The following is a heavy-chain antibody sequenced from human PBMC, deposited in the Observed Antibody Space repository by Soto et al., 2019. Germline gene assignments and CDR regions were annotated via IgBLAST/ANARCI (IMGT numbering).Heavy chain of an antibody. Sequence: PSETLSLTCTVSGGSISSGDYYWSWIRQPPGKGLEWIGYIYYSGSTYYNPSLKSRVTISVDTSKNQFSLKLSSVTAADMAVYYCAVEGYSGYDSPIDYWGQGTLVTVSS. CDR2: IYYSGST. CDR1: GGSISSGDYY. V-gene: IGHV4-30-4*01. D-gene: IGHD5-12*01. CDR3: AVEGYSGYDSPIDY. J-gene: IGHJ4*02.